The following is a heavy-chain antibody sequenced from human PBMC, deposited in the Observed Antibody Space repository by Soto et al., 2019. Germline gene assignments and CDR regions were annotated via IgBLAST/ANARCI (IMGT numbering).Heavy chain of an antibody. J-gene: IGHJ3*02. CDR3: AKGGYCSGGSCSCDAFDI. CDR2: ICGSGGST. D-gene: IGHD2-15*01. CDR1: GFTFSSYA. V-gene: IGHV3-23*01. Sequence: EVQLLESGGGLVQPGGSLRLSCAASGFTFSSYAMSWVRQAPGKGLEWVSAICGSGGSTYYADSVKGRFTISRDNSKNTLYLKMTSLRAEDTAVYYCAKGGYCSGGSCSCDAFDIWGQGTMVTVSS.